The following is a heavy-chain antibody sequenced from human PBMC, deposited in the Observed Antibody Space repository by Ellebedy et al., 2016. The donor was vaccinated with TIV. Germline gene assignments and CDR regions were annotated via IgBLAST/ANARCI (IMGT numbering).Heavy chain of an antibody. Sequence: GESLKISCAASGFTFSSYAMSWVRQAPGKGLAWVSAISGSGGSTYYADSVKGRFTISRENAKNALFLQMDGLRVDDSAVYYCVGFGVFNLWGQGAPVTVSS. J-gene: IGHJ5*02. CDR1: GFTFSSYA. CDR2: ISGSGGST. D-gene: IGHD3-3*01. CDR3: VGFGVFNL. V-gene: IGHV3-23*01.